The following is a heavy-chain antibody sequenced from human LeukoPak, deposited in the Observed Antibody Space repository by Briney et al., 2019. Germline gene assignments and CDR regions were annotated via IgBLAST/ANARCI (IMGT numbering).Heavy chain of an antibody. V-gene: IGHV1-58*01. CDR3: AAGSPGLDAFDI. CDR2: IVVGSGNT. J-gene: IGHJ3*02. Sequence: VASVKVSCKASGFTFTSSAVQWVRQARGQRLEWIGWIVVGSGNTNYAQKFQERVTITRDMSTSTAYMELSSLRSEDTAVYYCAAGSPGLDAFDIWGQGTVVAVSS. CDR1: GFTFTSSA. D-gene: IGHD1-14*01.